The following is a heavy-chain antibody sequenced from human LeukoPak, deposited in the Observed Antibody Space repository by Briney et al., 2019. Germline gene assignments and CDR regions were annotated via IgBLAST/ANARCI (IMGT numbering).Heavy chain of an antibody. Sequence: GGSLRLSCAASGFTFSSYSMYWVRQAPGKGLEWVSSISSSSSYIYYADSVKGRFTISRDNAKNSLYLQMNSLRAEDTAVYYCARDRFGSYSSSWTDYWGQGTLVTVSS. CDR1: GFTFSSYS. CDR3: ARDRFGSYSSSWTDY. V-gene: IGHV3-21*01. D-gene: IGHD6-13*01. CDR2: ISSSSSYI. J-gene: IGHJ4*02.